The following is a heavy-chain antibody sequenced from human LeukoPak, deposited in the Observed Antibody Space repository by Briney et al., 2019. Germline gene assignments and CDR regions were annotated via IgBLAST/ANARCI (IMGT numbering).Heavy chain of an antibody. J-gene: IGHJ5*02. D-gene: IGHD6-13*01. V-gene: IGHV1-69*01. CDR3: ARGRASSWYWKGNWFDP. CDR1: GGTFSSYA. Sequence: VASVKVSCKASGGTFSSYAISWVRQAPGQGLEWMGGIIPIFGTANYAQKFQGRVTITADESTSTAYMELSSLRPEDTAVYYCARGRASSWYWKGNWFDPWGQGTLVTVSS. CDR2: IIPIFGTA.